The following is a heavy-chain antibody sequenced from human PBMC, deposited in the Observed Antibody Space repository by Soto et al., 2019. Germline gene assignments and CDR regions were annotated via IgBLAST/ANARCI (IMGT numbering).Heavy chain of an antibody. J-gene: IGHJ4*02. CDR3: ASYVSGYYYGPFDY. CDR1: VFTFISYA. V-gene: IGHV3-30-3*01. CDR2: ISYDGSNR. Sequence: SGWSLRLSCASSVFTFISYAMHWVRQAPGKGLEWVAVISYDGSNRYYADSVKGRFTISRDNSKNTLYLQMNSLRAEDTAVYYCASYVSGYYYGPFDYWGQGTLVTVSS. D-gene: IGHD3-22*01.